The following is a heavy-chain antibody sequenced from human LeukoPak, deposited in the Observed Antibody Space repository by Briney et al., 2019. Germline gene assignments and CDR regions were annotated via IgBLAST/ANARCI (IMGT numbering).Heavy chain of an antibody. CDR1: GFTFSSYW. CDR3: ARAEAGGDAFDI. CDR2: INSDGSST. V-gene: IGHV3-74*01. J-gene: IGHJ3*02. Sequence: GGXLRLSCAASGFTFSSYWMHWVRQAPGKGLVWVSRINSDGSSTNYADSVKGGFTISRDNAKNTLYLQMNSLRAEDTAVYYCARAEAGGDAFDIWGQGTMVTVSS. D-gene: IGHD6-19*01.